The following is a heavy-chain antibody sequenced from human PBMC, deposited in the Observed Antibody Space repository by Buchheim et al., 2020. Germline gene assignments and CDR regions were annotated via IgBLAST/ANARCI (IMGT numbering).Heavy chain of an antibody. J-gene: IGHJ6*03. V-gene: IGHV3-30*18. CDR1: GFTFSSYG. D-gene: IGHD1-1*01. Sequence: QVQLVESGGGVVQPGRSLRLPCAASGFTFSSYGMHWVRQAPGKGLEWVAVISYDGSNKYYADSVKGRFTISRDNSKNTLYLQMNSLRAEDTAVYYCAKVGETGPYYYYYMDVWGKGTT. CDR3: AKVGETGPYYYYYMDV. CDR2: ISYDGSNK.